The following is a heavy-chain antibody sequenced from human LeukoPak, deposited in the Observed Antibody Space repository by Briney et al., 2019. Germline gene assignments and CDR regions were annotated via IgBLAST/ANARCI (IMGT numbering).Heavy chain of an antibody. CDR1: GFTFSNAW. J-gene: IGHJ4*02. D-gene: IGHD3-16*02. V-gene: IGHV3-15*01. CDR2: IKSKTDGGTT. Sequence: PGGSLRLSCAASGFTFSNAWMSWVRQAPGKGLEWVGRIKSKTDGGTTDYAAPVKGRFTISRDDSKNTLYLQMNSLKTEDTAVYYRTTDGRLRLGELSLYRRPNYFDYWGQGTLVTVSS. CDR3: TTDGRLRLGELSLYRRPNYFDY.